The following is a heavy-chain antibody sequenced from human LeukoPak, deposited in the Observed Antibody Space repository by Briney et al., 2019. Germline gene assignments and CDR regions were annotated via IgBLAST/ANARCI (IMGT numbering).Heavy chain of an antibody. J-gene: IGHJ5*02. Sequence: ASVKVSCKVSGYTLTELSMHWVRQAPGKGLEWMGGFDPEDGETIYAQKFQGRVTMTTDTSTSTAYMELRSLRSDDTAVYYCARDLAGLRRTGWFDPWGQGTLVTVSS. D-gene: IGHD4-17*01. CDR1: GYTLTELS. CDR3: ARDLAGLRRTGWFDP. V-gene: IGHV1-24*01. CDR2: FDPEDGET.